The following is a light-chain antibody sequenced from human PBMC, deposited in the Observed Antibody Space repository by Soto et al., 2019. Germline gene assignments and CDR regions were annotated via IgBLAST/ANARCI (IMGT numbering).Light chain of an antibody. CDR1: QSVSSSY. J-gene: IGKJ2*01. V-gene: IGKV3-20*01. CDR3: QQYGNSPPNT. Sequence: EIVLTQSPGTLSLSPGERATLSCRASQSVSSSYLAWYQQKPGQAPMLLIYGASSRATGIPDRFSGSGSGTDFTLTISRLEPEDFAVYFCQQYGNSPPNTFGQGTKVESK. CDR2: GAS.